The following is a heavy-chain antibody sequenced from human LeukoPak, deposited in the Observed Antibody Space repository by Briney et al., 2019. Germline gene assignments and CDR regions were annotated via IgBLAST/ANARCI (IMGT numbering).Heavy chain of an antibody. V-gene: IGHV4-39*01. Sequence: KSSETLSLTCTVSGGSFRSSSYYWGWIRQTPGKGLEWIGCIYYSGSTYYNPSLKSRVTISVDTSENQFSLKLSSVTAADTAVYYCAKGDSYYDLLTCFDFWGPGTLITVSS. J-gene: IGHJ4*02. CDR1: GGSFRSSSYY. CDR3: AKGDSYYDLLTCFDF. CDR2: IYYSGST. D-gene: IGHD3-9*01.